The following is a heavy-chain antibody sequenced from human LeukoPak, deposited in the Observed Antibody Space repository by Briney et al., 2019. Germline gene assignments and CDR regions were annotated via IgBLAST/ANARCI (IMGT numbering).Heavy chain of an antibody. CDR1: GFTFSSYA. Sequence: GGXLRLSCAASGFTFSSYAMHWVRQAPGKGLEYVSAISSNGGSTYYANSVKGRFTISRDNSKNTLYLQMGSLRAEDMAVYYCARDARHCSSTSCYNWYYYYYYMDVWGKGTTVTVSS. D-gene: IGHD2-2*02. J-gene: IGHJ6*03. CDR2: ISSNGGST. V-gene: IGHV3-64*01. CDR3: ARDARHCSSTSCYNWYYYYYYMDV.